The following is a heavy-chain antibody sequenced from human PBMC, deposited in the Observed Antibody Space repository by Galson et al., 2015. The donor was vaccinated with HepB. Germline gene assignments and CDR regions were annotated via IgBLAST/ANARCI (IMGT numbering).Heavy chain of an antibody. CDR1: GGTFSSYA. J-gene: IGHJ6*02. CDR2: IIPIFGTA. Sequence: SVKVSCKASGGTFSSYAISWVRQAPGQGLEWMGGIIPIFGTANYAQKFQGRVTITADESTSTAYMELSSLRSEDTAVYYCASCGDCLTLFYYYGMDVWGQGTTVTVSS. D-gene: IGHD2-21*02. CDR3: ASCGDCLTLFYYYGMDV. V-gene: IGHV1-69*13.